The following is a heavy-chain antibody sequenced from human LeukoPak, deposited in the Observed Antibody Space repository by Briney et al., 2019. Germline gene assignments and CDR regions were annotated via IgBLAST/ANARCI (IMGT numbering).Heavy chain of an antibody. CDR2: ISSSSSYI. J-gene: IGHJ4*02. D-gene: IGHD1-26*01. V-gene: IGHV3-21*01. CDR3: ARDGGSYDQNFDY. Sequence: GGSLRLSCAASGFTFSSYSMNWVRQAPGKGLEWVSSISSSSSYIYYADSVKGRFTISRDNAKNSLYLQMNSLRAEDTAVYYCARDGGSYDQNFDYWGQGTLVTVSS. CDR1: GFTFSSYS.